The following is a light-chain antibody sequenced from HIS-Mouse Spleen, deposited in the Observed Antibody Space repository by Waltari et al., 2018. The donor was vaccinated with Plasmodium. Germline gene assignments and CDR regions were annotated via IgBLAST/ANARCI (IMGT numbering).Light chain of an antibody. CDR1: SSDVGSYNL. CDR2: EGS. CDR3: CSYAGSSTWV. J-gene: IGLJ3*02. Sequence: QSALTQPASVSGSPGQSITVSRTGTSSDVGSYNLVSWYQQHPGKAPKLMIYEGSKRPSGVSNRFAGSNSGNTASLTISGLQAEDEADYYCCSYAGSSTWVFGGGTKLTVL. V-gene: IGLV2-23*01.